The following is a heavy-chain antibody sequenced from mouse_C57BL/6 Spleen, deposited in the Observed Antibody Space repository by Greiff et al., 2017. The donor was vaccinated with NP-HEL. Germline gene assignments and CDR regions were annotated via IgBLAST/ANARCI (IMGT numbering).Heavy chain of an antibody. J-gene: IGHJ4*01. D-gene: IGHD2-2*01. CDR1: GFTFTDYY. CDR3: VKAASIYYGYDEDYYAMDY. V-gene: IGHV7-4*01. CDR2: IRNKANGYTT. Sequence: EVQGVESGGGLVQPGASLRLSCAASGFTFTDYYMSWVRQPPGKAPEWLALIRNKANGYTTEYTASVKGRFTISRDNSQNILYLQMNTLRAEDSATYYCVKAASIYYGYDEDYYAMDYWGQGTSVTVSS.